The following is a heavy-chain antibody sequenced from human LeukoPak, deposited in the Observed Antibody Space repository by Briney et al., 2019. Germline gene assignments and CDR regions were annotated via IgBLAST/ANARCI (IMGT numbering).Heavy chain of an antibody. CDR3: ARADWDIVATGPFDY. D-gene: IGHD5-12*01. CDR2: IYYSGST. CDR1: GGSISSGGYY. Sequence: SRTLSLTCTVSGGSISSGGYYWSWIRQHPGKGLEWIGYIYYSGSTYYNPSLKSRVTISVDTSKNQFSLKLSSVTAADTAVYYCARADWDIVATGPFDYWGQGTLVTVSS. J-gene: IGHJ4*02. V-gene: IGHV4-31*03.